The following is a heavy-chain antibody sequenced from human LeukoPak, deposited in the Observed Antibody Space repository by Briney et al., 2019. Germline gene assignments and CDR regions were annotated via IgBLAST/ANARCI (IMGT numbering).Heavy chain of an antibody. CDR2: LDPEDGET. D-gene: IGHD3-10*01. V-gene: IGHV1-24*01. Sequence: ASVKVSCKVSGYTLTELSMHWVRQAPGKGLEWMGGLDPEDGETIYAQKFQGRVTMTEDTSTDTAYMELSSLRSEDTAVYYCATDRSQPFTSWLWFGRQQKHNWFDPWGQGTLVTVSS. CDR3: ATDRSQPFTSWLWFGRQQKHNWFDP. CDR1: GYTLTELS. J-gene: IGHJ5*02.